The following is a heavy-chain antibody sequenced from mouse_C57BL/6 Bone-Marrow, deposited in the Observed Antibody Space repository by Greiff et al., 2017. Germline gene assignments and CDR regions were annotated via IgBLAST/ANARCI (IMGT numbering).Heavy chain of an antibody. D-gene: IGHD1-1*01. CDR2: ISYDGSN. V-gene: IGHV3-6*01. J-gene: IGHJ2*01. CDR3: ARGRTTVVA. CDR1: GYSITSGYY. Sequence: DVKLQESGPGLVKPSQSLSLTCSVTGYSITSGYYWNWIRQFPGNKLEWMGYISYDGSNNYNPSLKNRISLTRDTSENQFFLKLNSVTTEDTATYYCARGRTTVVAWGQGTTLTVSS.